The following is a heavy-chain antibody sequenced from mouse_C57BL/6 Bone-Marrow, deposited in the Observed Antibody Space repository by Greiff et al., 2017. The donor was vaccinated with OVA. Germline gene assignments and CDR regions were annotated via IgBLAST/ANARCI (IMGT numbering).Heavy chain of an antibody. CDR2: ISDGGSYT. D-gene: IGHD1-1*01. V-gene: IGHV5-4*01. Sequence: EVKLVESGGGLVKPGGSLKLSCAASGFTFSSYAMSWVRQTPEKRLEWVATISDGGSYTYYPDNVKGRFTISRDNAKNNLYLQMSHLKSEDTAMYYCARDDYYGSRAHFDYWGQGTTLTVSS. J-gene: IGHJ2*01. CDR3: ARDDYYGSRAHFDY. CDR1: GFTFSSYA.